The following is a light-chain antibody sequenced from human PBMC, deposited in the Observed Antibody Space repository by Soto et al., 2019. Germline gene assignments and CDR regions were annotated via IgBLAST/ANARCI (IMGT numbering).Light chain of an antibody. J-gene: IGLJ1*01. CDR3: GTWDNSLDAYV. Sequence: QSVLTQPPSVSAAPGQRVTISCFGSGSNIGNNFVSWYQQFPGTSPTLLIYDNNKRPSGIPGRFSGSKSGTSATLDITGLQTGDEADYYCGTWDNSLDAYVFGAGTKVTVL. V-gene: IGLV1-51*01. CDR2: DNN. CDR1: GSNIGNNF.